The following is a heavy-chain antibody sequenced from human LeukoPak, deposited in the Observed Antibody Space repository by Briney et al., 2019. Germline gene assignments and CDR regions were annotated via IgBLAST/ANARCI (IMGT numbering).Heavy chain of an antibody. J-gene: IGHJ5*02. V-gene: IGHV4-59*01. CDR2: ISFSGST. CDR1: GVSITTSS. CDR3: ATEVWSGHH. D-gene: IGHD2-21*01. Sequence: SETLSLTCTVPGVSITTSSSAWIRQPPGKGLEWIGHISFSGSTSYTPSLKSRLTMSVDPSTNQFSLKLTSVTAADTAVYYCATEVWSGHHWGQGTLVTVSS.